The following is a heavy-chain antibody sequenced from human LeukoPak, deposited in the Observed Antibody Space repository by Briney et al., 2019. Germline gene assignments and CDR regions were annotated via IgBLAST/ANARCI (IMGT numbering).Heavy chain of an antibody. D-gene: IGHD3-22*01. CDR1: GITFSTYA. CDR2: ISYDGNNK. CDR3: ATDSYYYDSSGYSPAFDY. Sequence: GRSLRLSCAASGITFSTYAMHCVRHAPGKGLEGGAVISYDGNNKCYTDSVKGRFTISRDNSKNTLYLQMNSLRAEDTAVYYCATDSYYYDSSGYSPAFDYWGQGTLVTVSS. J-gene: IGHJ4*02. V-gene: IGHV3-30-3*01.